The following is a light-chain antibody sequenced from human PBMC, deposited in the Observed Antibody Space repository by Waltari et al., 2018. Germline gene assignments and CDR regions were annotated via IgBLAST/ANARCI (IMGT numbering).Light chain of an antibody. V-gene: IGLV2-14*01. J-gene: IGLJ2*01. CDR1: SSAVGGYNY. Sequence: QSALTQPASVSGSPGQSITISCTGTSSAVGGYNYVSWYQQHPGKAPKLMMYEVSNRSSGVYNRVSGSKSGNRASRTISGVQAEDEADYYCSAYTSSSTPVVFGGGTKLTVL. CDR3: SAYTSSSTPVV. CDR2: EVS.